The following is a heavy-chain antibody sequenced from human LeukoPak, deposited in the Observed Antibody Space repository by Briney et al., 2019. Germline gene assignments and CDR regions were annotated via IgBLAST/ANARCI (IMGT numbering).Heavy chain of an antibody. J-gene: IGHJ4*02. D-gene: IGHD2-2*01. CDR2: ISAGGGST. CDR1: GFTFNNYA. Sequence: PGGSLRLSCAASGFTFNNYAMRWVRQAPGKGLEWVSAISAGGGSTYYADSVKGRFTISRDDSKNTLFLQVNSLRGEDTAIYYCAKDAYCSSSNCLDYWGQGTLVTVSS. CDR3: AKDAYCSSSNCLDY. V-gene: IGHV3-23*01.